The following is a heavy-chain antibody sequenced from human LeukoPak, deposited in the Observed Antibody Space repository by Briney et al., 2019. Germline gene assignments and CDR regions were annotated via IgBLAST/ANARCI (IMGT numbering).Heavy chain of an antibody. CDR1: GYTFGSYG. Sequence: ASVKVSCKASGYTFGSYGISWVRQAPGQGLEWVGWISAYNGDTRYAQHLQGRVTPTTDTSTGTAYMELRSLTSDDTALYYCARDTALIITPGGPDFWGRGTLITVSS. V-gene: IGHV1-18*01. D-gene: IGHD2-8*02. J-gene: IGHJ4*02. CDR3: ARDTALIITPGGPDF. CDR2: ISAYNGDT.